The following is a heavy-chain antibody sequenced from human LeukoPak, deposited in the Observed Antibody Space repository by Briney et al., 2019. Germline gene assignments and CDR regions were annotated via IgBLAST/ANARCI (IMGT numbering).Heavy chain of an antibody. CDR1: GGSISSHF. CDR2: IYHSGGT. D-gene: IGHD5-18*01. V-gene: IGHV4-59*08. J-gene: IGHJ4*02. CDR3: ARRNYLDTAIWPHYYFDY. Sequence: SETLSLTCTVSGGSISSHFWSWIRQPPGKGLEWIGYIYHSGGTNYNPSLKSRVTISVDTSKNQFSLKLSSVTAADTAVYYCARRNYLDTAIWPHYYFDYWGQGTLVTVSS.